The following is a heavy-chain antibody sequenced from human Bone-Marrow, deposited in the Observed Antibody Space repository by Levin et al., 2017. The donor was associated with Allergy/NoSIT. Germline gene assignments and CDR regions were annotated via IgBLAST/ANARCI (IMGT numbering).Heavy chain of an antibody. V-gene: IGHV2-5*01. D-gene: IGHD3-16*01. CDR1: EFSLTTYGVG. J-gene: IGHJ5*02. CDR3: ARRGFPNNWFDP. Sequence: SGPTLVKPTQTLTLTCTFSEFSLTTYGVGVGWIRQPPGKALEWLALIYWNDDKRYNPSLKSRLTITKDTSKNQVVLTMTSMEPVDTATYFCARRGFPNNWFDPWGQGTLVTVSS. CDR2: IYWNDDK.